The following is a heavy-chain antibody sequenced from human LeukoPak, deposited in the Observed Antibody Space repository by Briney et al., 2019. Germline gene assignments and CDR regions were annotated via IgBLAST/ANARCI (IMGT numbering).Heavy chain of an antibody. V-gene: IGHV4-31*03. CDR1: GGSISSGGYY. CDR3: ARETTVTDRAFDY. J-gene: IGHJ4*02. D-gene: IGHD4-17*01. Sequence: SQTLSLTCTVSGGSISSGGYYCSWIRQHPGKGLEWIGYIYYSGSTYYNPSLKSRVTISVDTSKSQFSLKLSSVTAADTAVYYCARETTVTDRAFDYWGQGTLVTVSS. CDR2: IYYSGST.